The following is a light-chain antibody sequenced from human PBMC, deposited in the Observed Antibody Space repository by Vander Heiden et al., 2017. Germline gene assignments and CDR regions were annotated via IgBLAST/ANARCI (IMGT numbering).Light chain of an antibody. CDR3: QTWGIGIQV. CDR2: LYSDGSQ. J-gene: IGLJ2*01. CDR1: SGHTTYV. Sequence: QLELTQSPSASASLGDSVTLTCTLSSGHTTYVIAWHQQQPDKAPRYLTTLYSDGSQTKGDGIPDRFSGSSSGAERYLTISSLQSEDEADYYCQTWGIGIQVFGGGTKLTVL. V-gene: IGLV4-69*01.